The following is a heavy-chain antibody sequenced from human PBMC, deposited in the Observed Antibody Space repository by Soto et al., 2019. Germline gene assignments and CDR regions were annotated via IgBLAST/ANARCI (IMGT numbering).Heavy chain of an antibody. CDR2: IKTDGSNA. CDR1: GFTFSNYW. J-gene: IGHJ4*02. Sequence: EVQLAESGGGLVQPGGSLRLSCAASGFTFSNYWMHWVRQAPGKGLVWVSRIKTDGSNATYADSVKGRFTISRDNAKNTLYLQMNSLRAEDTAVYYCARGDCSTASCYFGGTDWGQGTLVTVSS. D-gene: IGHD2-2*01. V-gene: IGHV3-74*01. CDR3: ARGDCSTASCYFGGTD.